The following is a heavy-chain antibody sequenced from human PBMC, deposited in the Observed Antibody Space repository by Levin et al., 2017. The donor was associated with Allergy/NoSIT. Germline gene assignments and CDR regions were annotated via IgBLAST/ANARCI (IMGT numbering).Heavy chain of an antibody. J-gene: IGHJ6*02. CDR3: ARERGVLRFLEWPHSAMDV. D-gene: IGHD3-3*01. CDR2: ISGYNGER. Sequence: GESLKISCQSFGYRSTNYGVTWVRQAPGQGLEWVGWISGYNGERKYAQKFRDRVTMTGDSSTDTVYMDLRNLRSDDTAVYYCARERGVLRFLEWPHSAMDVWGQGTTVTVSS. CDR1: GYRSTNYG. V-gene: IGHV1-18*01.